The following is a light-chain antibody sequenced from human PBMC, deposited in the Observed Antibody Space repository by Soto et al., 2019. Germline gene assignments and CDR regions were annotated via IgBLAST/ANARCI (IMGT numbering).Light chain of an antibody. Sequence: DIQMTQSPSTLSASVGDRVTITCRASQSISSWLAWYQQKPGKAPKLLIYDASRLESGVPSRFSGSGSGTEFTLTISSLQPDDCATYYCQQYNSYSTFGQGTKLEIK. J-gene: IGKJ2*01. CDR1: QSISSW. V-gene: IGKV1-5*01. CDR2: DAS. CDR3: QQYNSYST.